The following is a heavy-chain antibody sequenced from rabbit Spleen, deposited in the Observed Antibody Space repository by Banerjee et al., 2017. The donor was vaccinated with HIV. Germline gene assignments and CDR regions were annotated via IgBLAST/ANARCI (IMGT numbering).Heavy chain of an antibody. J-gene: IGHJ4*01. V-gene: IGHV1S45*01. CDR2: IDTGFGGTT. Sequence: QEQLEESGGGLVQPEGSLTLACTASGFSFSSSYYLCWVRQAPGKGLEWIACIDTGFGGTTYYASWAKGRFTISKTSSTTVTLQMTSLTAADTATYFCARDGAGGSYFALWGPGTLVTVS. CDR3: ARDGAGGSYFAL. CDR1: GFSFSSSYY. D-gene: IGHD8-1*01.